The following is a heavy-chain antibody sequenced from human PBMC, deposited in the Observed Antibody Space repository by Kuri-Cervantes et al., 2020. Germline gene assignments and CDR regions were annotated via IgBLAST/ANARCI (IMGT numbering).Heavy chain of an antibody. CDR3: ARGFEDSDGYYLTAYYYYYMDV. Sequence: GSLRLSCSVSGGSISSYYWNWIRQSPGKGLEWIGFIFDSGATHYNPSLKSRATISVDTSKNQFSLKLSSVTAADTAVYYCARGFEDSDGYYLTAYYYYYMDVWGKGATVTVSS. V-gene: IGHV4-59*12. CDR1: GGSISSYY. CDR2: IFDSGAT. J-gene: IGHJ6*03. D-gene: IGHD3-22*01.